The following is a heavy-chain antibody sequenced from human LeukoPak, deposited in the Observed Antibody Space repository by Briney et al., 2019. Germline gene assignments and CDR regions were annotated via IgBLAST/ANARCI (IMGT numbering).Heavy chain of an antibody. J-gene: IGHJ6*02. V-gene: IGHV3-48*04. CDR3: ARGQYGMDV. CDR1: GFTFSSYA. Sequence: GGSLRLSCAASGFTFSSYAMSWVRQAPGKGLEWVSHISSSSTSKCYADSVKGRFTISRDNAKNSLYLQMNSLRAEDTAVYYCARGQYGMDVWGQGTTVTVSS. CDR2: ISSSSTSK.